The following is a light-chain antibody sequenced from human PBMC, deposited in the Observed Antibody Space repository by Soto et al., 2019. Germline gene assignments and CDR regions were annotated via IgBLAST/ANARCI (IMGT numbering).Light chain of an antibody. Sequence: QPVLTQPPSASGTPGQRVTISCSGSSSNIGSHYVYWYQQLPGTAPKLLIYRHDQRPSGVPDRFSGSKSGASASLAISGLRSEDEADYYCAAWDDGRSAMLFGVGTKLTVL. V-gene: IGLV1-47*01. J-gene: IGLJ2*01. CDR2: RHD. CDR3: AAWDDGRSAML. CDR1: SSNIGSHY.